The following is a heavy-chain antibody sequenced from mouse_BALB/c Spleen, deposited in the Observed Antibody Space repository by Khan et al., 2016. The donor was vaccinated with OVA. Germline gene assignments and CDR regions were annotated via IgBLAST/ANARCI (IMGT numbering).Heavy chain of an antibody. V-gene: IGHV1S56*01. D-gene: IGHD2-4*01. Sequence: QVQLQQSGPELVEPGASVRISCKASGYAFTTYYIHWVKQRPGQGLEWIGWIYPGNINTKYNEKFKGKATLTVDKSSSTVYMQLISLTSEDSAVYFCARDDYFVGDAMDYWGQGTSVTVSS. CDR2: IYPGNINT. CDR3: ARDDYFVGDAMDY. CDR1: GYAFTTYY. J-gene: IGHJ4*01.